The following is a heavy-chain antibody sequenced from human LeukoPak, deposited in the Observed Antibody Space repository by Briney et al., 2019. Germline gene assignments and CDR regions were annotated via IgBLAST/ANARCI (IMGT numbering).Heavy chain of an antibody. J-gene: IGHJ5*02. CDR3: ARGQQLGRWFDP. V-gene: IGHV4-61*02. D-gene: IGHD6-13*01. CDR1: GGSISSGSYY. CDR2: IYTSGST. Sequence: PSQTLSLTCTVSGGSISSGSYYWSWIRQPAGKGLEWIGRIYTSGSTNYNPFLKSRVTISVDTSKNQFSLKLSSVTAADTAVYYCARGQQLGRWFDPWGQGTLVTVSS.